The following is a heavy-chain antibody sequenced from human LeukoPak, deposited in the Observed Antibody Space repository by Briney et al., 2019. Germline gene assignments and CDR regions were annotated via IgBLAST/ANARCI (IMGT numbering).Heavy chain of an antibody. CDR2: INPNSGCT. Sequence: ASVTVSFKASGYTFTGYYMHWVRQAPGQGREWMGWINPNSGCTNYAQKFQGRVTITRDTSISTAYMELSRLRSDDTAVYYCARWGTTGTTDYWGQGSLVSVRS. V-gene: IGHV1-2*02. CDR1: GYTFTGYY. J-gene: IGHJ4*02. D-gene: IGHD1-1*01. CDR3: ARWGTTGTTDY.